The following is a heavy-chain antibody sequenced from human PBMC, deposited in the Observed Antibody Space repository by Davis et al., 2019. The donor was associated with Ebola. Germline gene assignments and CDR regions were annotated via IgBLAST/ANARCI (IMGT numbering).Heavy chain of an antibody. Sequence: GESLKISCKGSGYSLTSYWIGWVRQMPGKGLEWMGIIYPGDSDTRYSPSFQGQVTISADKSISTAYLQWSSLKASDTAMYYCARSFTNGVWFYLGNDAFDIWGQGTMVTVSS. J-gene: IGHJ3*02. CDR3: ARSFTNGVWFYLGNDAFDI. CDR2: IYPGDSDT. D-gene: IGHD2-8*01. V-gene: IGHV5-51*01. CDR1: GYSLTSYW.